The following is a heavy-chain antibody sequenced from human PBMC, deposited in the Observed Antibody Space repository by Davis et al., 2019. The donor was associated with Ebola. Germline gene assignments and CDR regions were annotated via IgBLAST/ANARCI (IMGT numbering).Heavy chain of an antibody. CDR3: ARALGGEDD. CDR1: GFTFSSYG. J-gene: IGHJ4*02. CDR2: IKQDGSET. Sequence: PGGSLRLSCAASGFTFSSYGIHWVRQAPGKGLEWVANIKQDGSETYYVDSVKGRFTISRDNAKNSLYLQMNSLRAEDMAVYYCARALGGEDDWGQGTQVTVSS. D-gene: IGHD3-16*01. V-gene: IGHV3-7*01.